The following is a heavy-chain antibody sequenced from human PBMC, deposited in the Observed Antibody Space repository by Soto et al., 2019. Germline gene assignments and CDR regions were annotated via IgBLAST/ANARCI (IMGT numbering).Heavy chain of an antibody. CDR1: GFTFSNYY. D-gene: IGHD6-19*01. CDR3: ARVSASGWHVNGRDYFDS. J-gene: IGHJ4*02. Sequence: PGGSLRLSCAASGFTFSNYYMTWIRQAPGKGLECLSYISSREVTVYYAASVKGRFTISRDNTKNSLYLQMTTLRDEDTAVYYCARVSASGWHVNGRDYFDSWGQGTLVTVS. V-gene: IGHV3-11*01. CDR2: ISSREVTV.